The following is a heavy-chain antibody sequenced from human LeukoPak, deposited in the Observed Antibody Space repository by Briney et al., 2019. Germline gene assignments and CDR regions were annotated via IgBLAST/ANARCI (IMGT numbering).Heavy chain of an antibody. CDR1: GYTFTGYY. Sequence: ASVKVSCKASGYTFTGYYMHWVRQAPGQGLEWMGRINPNSGGTNYAQKFQGRVTMTRDTSISTAYMELSRLRSDDTAVYYCARVDYDSSGYYRIDYWGQGTLLTVSS. CDR3: ARVDYDSSGYYRIDY. D-gene: IGHD3-22*01. V-gene: IGHV1-2*06. J-gene: IGHJ4*02. CDR2: INPNSGGT.